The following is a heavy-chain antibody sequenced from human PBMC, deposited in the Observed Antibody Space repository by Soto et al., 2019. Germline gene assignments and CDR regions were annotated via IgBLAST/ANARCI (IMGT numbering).Heavy chain of an antibody. CDR2: INHSGST. D-gene: IGHD2-8*01. V-gene: IGHV4-34*01. J-gene: IGHJ4*02. CDR3: ARDKINGLFDY. CDR1: GGSFSGDY. Sequence: QVQLQQWGAGLLKPSETLSLTCAVYGGSFSGDYWTWIPQPPGTGLEWIGEINHSGSTNYNPSLKTPVTLSVATSHTQCSLMLTPVTAADPAVYYCARDKINGLFDYWGQGTLVTVSS.